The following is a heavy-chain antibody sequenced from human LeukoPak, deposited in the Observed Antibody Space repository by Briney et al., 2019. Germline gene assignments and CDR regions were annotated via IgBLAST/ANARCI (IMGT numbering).Heavy chain of an antibody. CDR2: INHSGST. D-gene: IGHD6-13*01. Sequence: PSETLSLTCAVYGGSFSGDYWSWIRQPPGKGLEWIGEINHSGSTNYNPSLKSRVTISVDTSKNQFSLKLSSVTAADTAVYYCARAPGYSSSRGYYYGMDVWGQGTTVTVSS. CDR3: ARAPGYSSSRGYYYGMDV. V-gene: IGHV4-34*01. CDR1: GGSFSGDY. J-gene: IGHJ6*02.